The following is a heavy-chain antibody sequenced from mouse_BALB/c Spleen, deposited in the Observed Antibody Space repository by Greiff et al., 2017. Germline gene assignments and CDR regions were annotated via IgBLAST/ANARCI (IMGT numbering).Heavy chain of an antibody. CDR1: GFTFSSYA. J-gene: IGHJ2*01. Sequence: EVQGVESGGGLVKPGGSLKLSCAASGFTFSSYAMSWVRQTPEKRLEWVASISSGGSTYYPDSVKGRFTISRDNARNILYLQMSSLRSEDTAMYYCARGEIYYRFFDYWGQGTTLTVSS. CDR2: ISSGGST. D-gene: IGHD2-14*01. V-gene: IGHV5-6-5*01. CDR3: ARGEIYYRFFDY.